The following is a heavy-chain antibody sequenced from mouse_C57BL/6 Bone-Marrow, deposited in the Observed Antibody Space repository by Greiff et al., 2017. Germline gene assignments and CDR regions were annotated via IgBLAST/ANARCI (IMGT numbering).Heavy chain of an antibody. CDR2: IYPRSGNT. CDR1: GYTFTSYG. CDR3: ARWTLYYAMDY. Sequence: VQLQQSGAELARPGASVKLSCKASGYTFTSYGISWVKQRTGQGLEWIGEIYPRSGNTYYNEKFKGKATLTADKSSSAAYMELRSLTSEDSAVYFCARWTLYYAMDYWGQGTSVTVSS. V-gene: IGHV1-81*01. J-gene: IGHJ4*01.